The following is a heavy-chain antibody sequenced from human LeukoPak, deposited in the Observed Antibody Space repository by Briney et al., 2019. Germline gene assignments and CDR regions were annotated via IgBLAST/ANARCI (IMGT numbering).Heavy chain of an antibody. J-gene: IGHJ4*02. D-gene: IGHD3-22*01. CDR1: GFTFSSYA. CDR2: ISGSGGST. V-gene: IGHV3-23*01. Sequence: GGSLRLSRAASGFTFSSYAMSWVRQAPGKGLEWVSAISGSGGSTYYADSVKGRFTISRDNSKNTLYLQMNSLRAEDTAVYYCAKFDDSSGYYYWGQGTLVTVSS. CDR3: AKFDDSSGYYY.